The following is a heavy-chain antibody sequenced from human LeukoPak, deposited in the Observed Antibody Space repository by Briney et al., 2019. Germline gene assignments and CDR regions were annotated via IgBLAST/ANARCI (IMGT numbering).Heavy chain of an antibody. D-gene: IGHD1-26*01. J-gene: IGHJ4*02. V-gene: IGHV3-43*01. Sequence: GGSLRLSCAASGFTFDDYTMRWVRQAPGKGLEWVSLISWDGGSTYYADSVKGRFTISRDNSKDSLYLQMNSLRTEDTALYYCATSGSYSGGYWGQGTLVTVSS. CDR3: ATSGSYSGGY. CDR2: ISWDGGST. CDR1: GFTFDDYT.